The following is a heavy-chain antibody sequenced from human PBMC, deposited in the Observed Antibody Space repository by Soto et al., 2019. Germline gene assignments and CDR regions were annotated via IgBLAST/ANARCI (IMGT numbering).Heavy chain of an antibody. J-gene: IGHJ4*02. CDR3: ARGRTMIVVDDFDY. D-gene: IGHD3-22*01. Sequence: GGSLRLSGAASGFTSSSYAVHWVRQALDNGVGGVAVISYDGSNKYYANSVKGRFTISSDNSKNTLYLQMNSLRAEDTAVYYCARGRTMIVVDDFDYWGQGT. V-gene: IGHV3-30-3*01. CDR2: ISYDGSNK. CDR1: GFTSSSYA.